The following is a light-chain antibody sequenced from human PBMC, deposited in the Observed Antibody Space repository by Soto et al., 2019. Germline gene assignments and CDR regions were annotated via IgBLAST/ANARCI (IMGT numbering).Light chain of an antibody. Sequence: IVLTQSPGTLSLSPGQRPTLSCKASQSLSSSYLAWYQQKPGQAPRLLIYGTSIRATGIPDRFSGSGSGTDFTLTITRLEPEDFAVYYCQRFGTSPPWTFGQGTKVDIK. CDR3: QRFGTSPPWT. V-gene: IGKV3-20*01. J-gene: IGKJ1*01. CDR1: QSLSSSY. CDR2: GTS.